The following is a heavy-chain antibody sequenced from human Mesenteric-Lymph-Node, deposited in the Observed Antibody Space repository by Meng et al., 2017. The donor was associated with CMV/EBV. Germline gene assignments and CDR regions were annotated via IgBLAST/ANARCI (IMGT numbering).Heavy chain of an antibody. V-gene: IGHV4-34*01. Sequence: AGDGASFSDYYWSWIRQSPGKGLEWIGEVNYIGSTKYNPSLKSRVTMSVDTSKNHFSLEVNPVTAADTAVYYCARGRHTSVEAGLDYWGQGTLVTVSS. CDR1: GASFSDYY. CDR3: ARGRHTSVEAGLDY. CDR2: VNYIGST. D-gene: IGHD6-19*01. J-gene: IGHJ4*02.